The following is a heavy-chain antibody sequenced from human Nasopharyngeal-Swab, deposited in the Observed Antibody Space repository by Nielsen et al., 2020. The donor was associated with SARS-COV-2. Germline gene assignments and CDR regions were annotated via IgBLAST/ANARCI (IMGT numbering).Heavy chain of an antibody. CDR2: IYPANSET. V-gene: IGHV5-51*01. Sequence: GESLKISCQGSGYDFTTYWIAWVRQMTGEGLEWMGTIYPANSETAYSPSFQGQVTISADRSVTTAYLQWSSLKASDSAVYYCARHPRNYYGGNVYRDDTFDLWGQGTMVTVSS. D-gene: IGHD3-22*01. CDR3: ARHPRNYYGGNVYRDDTFDL. J-gene: IGHJ3*01. CDR1: GYDFTTYW.